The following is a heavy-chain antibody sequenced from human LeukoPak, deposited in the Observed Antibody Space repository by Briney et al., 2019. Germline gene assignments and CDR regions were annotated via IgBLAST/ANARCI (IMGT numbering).Heavy chain of an antibody. CDR1: GFTLSNYA. Sequence: GGSLRLSCAASGFTLSNYAMHWVRQAPGTGLELVAVIWFDGTNKYYGDSVRGRFTISRDNSKNRLYLQMNTLRAEDTAVYYCAKARGSGWHDPWYLDYWGQGTLVAVSS. CDR3: AKARGSGWHDPWYLDY. V-gene: IGHV3-33*06. J-gene: IGHJ4*02. CDR2: IWFDGTNK. D-gene: IGHD6-19*01.